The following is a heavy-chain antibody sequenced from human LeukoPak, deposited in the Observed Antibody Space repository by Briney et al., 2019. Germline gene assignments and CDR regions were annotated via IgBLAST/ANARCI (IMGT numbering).Heavy chain of an antibody. CDR3: ARVPTVPYYYGMDV. Sequence: ASVKVSCKASGGTFSSYAISWVRQAPGQGLEWMGRIIPILGIANYAQKFQGRVTITADKSTSTAYMELSSLRSEDTVVYYCARVPTVPYYYGMDVWGQGTTVTVSS. D-gene: IGHD4-17*01. V-gene: IGHV1-69*04. J-gene: IGHJ6*02. CDR2: IIPILGIA. CDR1: GGTFSSYA.